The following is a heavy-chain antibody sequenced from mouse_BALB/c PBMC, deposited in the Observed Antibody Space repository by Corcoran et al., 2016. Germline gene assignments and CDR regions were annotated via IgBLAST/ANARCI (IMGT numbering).Heavy chain of an antibody. CDR1: GYSITSGYY. Sequence: DVQLQESGPGLVKPSQSLSLTCSVTGYSITSGYYWNWIRQFPGNKLEWMGYISYDGSNNYNPSLKNRISITRDTSKNQFFLKLNSVTTEDTATYYCARDREKGNFDYWGQGTTLTVSS. CDR2: ISYDGSN. CDR3: ARDREKGNFDY. J-gene: IGHJ2*01. V-gene: IGHV3-6*02.